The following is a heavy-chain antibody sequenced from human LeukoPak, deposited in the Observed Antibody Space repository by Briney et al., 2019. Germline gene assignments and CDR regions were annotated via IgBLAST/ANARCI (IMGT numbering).Heavy chain of an antibody. V-gene: IGHV3-66*01. CDR1: GFTVSSNY. J-gene: IGHJ3*02. Sequence: PGGSLRLSCAASGFTVSSNYMSWVRQAPGKGLEWVSVIYSGGSTYYADSVKGRFTISRDNSKNTLYLQMNSLRAEDTAVYYCASRTQRATTEFDAFDIWGQGTMVTVSS. CDR3: ASRTQRATTEFDAFDI. D-gene: IGHD4-17*01. CDR2: IYSGGST.